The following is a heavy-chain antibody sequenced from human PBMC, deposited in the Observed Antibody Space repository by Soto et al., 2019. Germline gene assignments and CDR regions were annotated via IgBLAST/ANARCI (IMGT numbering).Heavy chain of an antibody. CDR2: INPNSGGT. CDR3: ARDPGSIAARPWFDP. Sequence: ASVKVSCKASGYTFTGYYMHWVRQAPGQGLEWMGWINPNSGGTNYAQKFQGRVTMTRDTSISTAYMELSRLRSDDTAVYYCARDPGSIAARPWFDPWGQGTLVTVSS. D-gene: IGHD6-6*01. V-gene: IGHV1-2*02. J-gene: IGHJ5*02. CDR1: GYTFTGYY.